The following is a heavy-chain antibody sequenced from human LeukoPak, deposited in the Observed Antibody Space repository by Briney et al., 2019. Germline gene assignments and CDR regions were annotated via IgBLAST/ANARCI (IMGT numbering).Heavy chain of an antibody. CDR3: ARVPVVVPAAMEAFDI. V-gene: IGHV4-34*01. J-gene: IGHJ3*02. CDR2: INYSGST. Sequence: SETLSLTCAVYGGSFSGYYWSWIRQPPGKGLEWIGEINYSGSTNYNPSLKSRVTISVDTSKNQFSLKLSSVTAADTAVYYCARVPVVVPAAMEAFDIWGQGTMVTVSS. D-gene: IGHD2-2*01. CDR1: GGSFSGYY.